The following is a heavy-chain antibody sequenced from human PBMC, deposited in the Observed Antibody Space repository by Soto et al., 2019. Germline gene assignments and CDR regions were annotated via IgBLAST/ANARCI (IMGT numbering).Heavy chain of an antibody. V-gene: IGHV1-69*06. D-gene: IGHD1-26*01. Sequence: QVQLVQSGAEVKKPGSSVKVSCKASGGTFSSYAISWVRQAPGQGLEWMGGIIPIFGTANYAQKFQGRVTITADKSTRTAYMELSSLRSEDTAVYYCARDPEESVGATPWFDPWGQGTLVTVSS. J-gene: IGHJ5*02. CDR2: IIPIFGTA. CDR3: ARDPEESVGATPWFDP. CDR1: GGTFSSYA.